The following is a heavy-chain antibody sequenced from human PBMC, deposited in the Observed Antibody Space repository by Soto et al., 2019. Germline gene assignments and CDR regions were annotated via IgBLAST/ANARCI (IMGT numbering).Heavy chain of an antibody. CDR1: GFIFSDYA. J-gene: IGHJ1*01. CDR3: ARSRSGAVPDSFGF. Sequence: EVQLLESGGDLVQRGGSLRLSCAASGFIFSDYAMSWVRQAPGKGLEWVSGISSSGATTYYPDSVKGRFTISRDNSKDTVYLEMNSLRAEDTAVFYCARSRSGAVPDSFGFWGQGTLVTVSS. V-gene: IGHV3-23*01. D-gene: IGHD3-3*01. CDR2: ISSSGATT.